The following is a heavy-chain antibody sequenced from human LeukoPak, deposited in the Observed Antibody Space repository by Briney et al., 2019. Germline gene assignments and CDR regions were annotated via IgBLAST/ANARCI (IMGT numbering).Heavy chain of an antibody. CDR3: ARDQGSYYDSSGAPYYYYGMDV. CDR1: GGSISSYY. D-gene: IGHD3-22*01. J-gene: IGHJ6*02. Sequence: SETLSLTCTVSGGSISSYYWSWIRQPPGKGLEWIGYIYYSGSTNYNPSLKSRVTISVDTSKSQFSLKLSSVTAADTAVYYCARDQGSYYDSSGAPYYYYGMDVWGQGTTVTVSS. CDR2: IYYSGST. V-gene: IGHV4-59*01.